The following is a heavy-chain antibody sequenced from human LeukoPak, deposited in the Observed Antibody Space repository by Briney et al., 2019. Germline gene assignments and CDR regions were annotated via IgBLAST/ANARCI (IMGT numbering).Heavy chain of an antibody. Sequence: SQTLSLTCAISGDSVSSNSAAWNWIRQSPSRGLEWLGRTYYRSKWYNDYAVSVKSRITINPDTSKNQLSLQLNSVTPEDTAVYYCARDREGWNYFYYYYYYMDVWGKGTTVTVSS. CDR2: TYYRSKWYN. CDR1: GDSVSSNSAA. D-gene: IGHD1-7*01. CDR3: ARDREGWNYFYYYYYYMDV. J-gene: IGHJ6*03. V-gene: IGHV6-1*01.